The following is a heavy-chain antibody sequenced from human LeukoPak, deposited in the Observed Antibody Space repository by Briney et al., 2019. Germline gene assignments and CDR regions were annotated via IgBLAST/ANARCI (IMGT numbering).Heavy chain of an antibody. D-gene: IGHD3-10*01. Sequence: SETLSLTCAVYGGSFSGYYWSWIRQPPGKGLEWIGEINHSGSTNYNPSLKSRVTISVDTSKNQFSLKLTSVTAADTAVYYCARDVAVRGLPYYGMDVWGQGTTVTVSS. CDR2: INHSGST. J-gene: IGHJ6*02. V-gene: IGHV4-34*01. CDR1: GGSFSGYY. CDR3: ARDVAVRGLPYYGMDV.